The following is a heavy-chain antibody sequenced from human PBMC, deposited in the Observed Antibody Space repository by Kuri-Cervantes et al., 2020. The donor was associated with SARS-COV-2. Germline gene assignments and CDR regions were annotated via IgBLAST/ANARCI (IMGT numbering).Heavy chain of an antibody. CDR3: ARARFDAFDI. V-gene: IGHV3-48*03. D-gene: IGHD4-17*01. CDR2: ISSSGSTI. J-gene: IGHJ3*02. CDR1: GFTFSSHE. Sequence: GESLKISCAASGFTFSSHEMNWVRQAPGKGLEWVSYISSSGSTIYYADSVKGRFTISRDNAKNSLYLQMNSLRAEDTAVYYCARARFDAFDIWGQGTMVTVSS.